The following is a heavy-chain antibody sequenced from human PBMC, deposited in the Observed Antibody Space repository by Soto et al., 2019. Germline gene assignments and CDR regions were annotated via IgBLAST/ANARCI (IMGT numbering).Heavy chain of an antibody. J-gene: IGHJ4*02. D-gene: IGHD6-13*01. CDR3: AREVAYSSSWYVDYYFDY. CDR1: GFTFSSYA. V-gene: IGHV3-30-3*01. Sequence: QVQLVESGGGVVQPGRSLRLSCAASGFTFSSYAMHWVRQAPGKGLEWVAVISYDGSNKYYADSVKGRFTISRDNSKNTLYLQRNSLRAEDTAVYYCAREVAYSSSWYVDYYFDYWGQGTLVTVSS. CDR2: ISYDGSNK.